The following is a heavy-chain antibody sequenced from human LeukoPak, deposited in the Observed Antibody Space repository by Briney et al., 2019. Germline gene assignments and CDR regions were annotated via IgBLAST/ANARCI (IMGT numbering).Heavy chain of an antibody. CDR1: GYTFNSYS. D-gene: IGHD3-16*01. CDR2: INAYNGNT. Sequence: ASVKVSCKASGYTFNSYSINWVRQAPGQGLEWKGSINAYNGNTNYAQKVQGRVTMTTDTSTSTAYMELRSLRSDDTALYYCARDGFRGPSDYWGQGTLVTVSS. J-gene: IGHJ4*02. V-gene: IGHV1-18*01. CDR3: ARDGFRGPSDY.